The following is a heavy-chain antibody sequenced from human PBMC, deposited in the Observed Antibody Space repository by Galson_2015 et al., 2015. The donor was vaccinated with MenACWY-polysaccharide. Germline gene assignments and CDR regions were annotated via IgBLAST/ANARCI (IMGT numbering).Heavy chain of an antibody. Sequence: SLRLSCAASGFTFSSLWMSWVRQAPGKGLEWVDIIKQDGREKYYVDSVKGRFSISRENAKNSLYLQMNSLRSEDTAVYYSARDPFDSSGYTPGSVFDRWGRGTLVTVSS. D-gene: IGHD3-22*01. J-gene: IGHJ2*01. V-gene: IGHV3-7*01. CDR3: ARDPFDSSGYTPGSVFDR. CDR1: GFTFSSLW. CDR2: IKQDGREK.